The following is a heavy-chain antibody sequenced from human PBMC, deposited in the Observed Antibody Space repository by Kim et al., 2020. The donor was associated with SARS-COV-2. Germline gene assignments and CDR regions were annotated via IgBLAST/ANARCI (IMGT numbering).Heavy chain of an antibody. CDR1: GFTFSGYE. CDR2: ISSSGSTI. J-gene: IGHJ6*02. Sequence: GGSLRLSCAASGFTFSGYEMHWVRQAPGKGLEWVSYISSSGSTIYYADSVKGRFTISRDNAKNSLYLQMNSLRAEDTAVYYCARDVDIDWLPYYYYGMDVWGHG. V-gene: IGHV3-48*03. D-gene: IGHD3-9*01. CDR3: ARDVDIDWLPYYYYGMDV.